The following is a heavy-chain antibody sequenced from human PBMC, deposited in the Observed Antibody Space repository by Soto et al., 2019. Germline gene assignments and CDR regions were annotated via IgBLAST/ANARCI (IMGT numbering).Heavy chain of an antibody. D-gene: IGHD3-16*02. V-gene: IGHV4-34*01. Sequence: QVQLQQWGAGLLKPSETLSLTCAVYGGSFSGYYWCWIRQPPGKGLVWIGEINHSGSTNYNPSLKNRVTISVDTFKNHFALKLSSVSAADTAVYYCARGGLYVYIWGSYRSYGAAEYFQQWGQGTLVTVSS. CDR1: GGSFSGYY. CDR3: ARGGLYVYIWGSYRSYGAAEYFQQ. J-gene: IGHJ1*01. CDR2: INHSGST.